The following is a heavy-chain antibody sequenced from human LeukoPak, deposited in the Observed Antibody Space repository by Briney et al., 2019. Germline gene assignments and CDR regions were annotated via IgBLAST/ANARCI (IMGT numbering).Heavy chain of an antibody. J-gene: IGHJ3*02. V-gene: IGHV3-7*01. Sequence: GRSLRLSCAASGFTFSSYGMHWVRQAPGKGLEWVANIKQDGSEKYYVDSVKGRFTISRDNAKNSLYLQMNSLRAEDTAVYYCAREKRDCSGGSCYGAFDIWGQGTMVTVSS. CDR3: AREKRDCSGGSCYGAFDI. D-gene: IGHD2-15*01. CDR2: IKQDGSEK. CDR1: GFTFSSYG.